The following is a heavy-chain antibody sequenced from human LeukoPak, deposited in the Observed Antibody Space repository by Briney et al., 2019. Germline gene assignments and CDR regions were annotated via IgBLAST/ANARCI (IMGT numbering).Heavy chain of an antibody. V-gene: IGHV1-69*05. Sequence: ASVKVSCKASGGTFSSYAISWVQQAPGQGLEWMGGIIPIFGTANYAQKFQGRVTITTDESTSTAYMELSSLRSEDTAVYYCARDGGSYPQNYYYYMDVWGKGTTVTVSS. CDR1: GGTFSSYA. CDR3: ARDGGSYPQNYYYYMDV. D-gene: IGHD1-26*01. CDR2: IIPIFGTA. J-gene: IGHJ6*03.